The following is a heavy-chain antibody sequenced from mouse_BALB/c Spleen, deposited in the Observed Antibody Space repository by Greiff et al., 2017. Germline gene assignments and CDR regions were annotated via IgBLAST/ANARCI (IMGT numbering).Heavy chain of an antibody. CDR3: ARAGVRRGGWYFDV. CDR2: IRNKANGYTT. J-gene: IGHJ1*01. Sequence: EVMLVESGGGLVQPGGSLRLSCATSGFTFTDYYMSWVRQPPGKALEWLGFIRNKANGYTTEYSASVKGRFTISRDNSQSILYLQMNTLRAEDSATYYCARAGVRRGGWYFDVWGAGTTVTVSS. CDR1: GFTFTDYY. D-gene: IGHD2-14*01. V-gene: IGHV7-3*02.